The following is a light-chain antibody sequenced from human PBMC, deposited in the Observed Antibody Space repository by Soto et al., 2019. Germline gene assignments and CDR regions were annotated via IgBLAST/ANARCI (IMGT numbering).Light chain of an antibody. Sequence: EIVLTQSPCTLSLSPGERATRSCRASQSVSSSYLAWYQQKPGQAPRLLIYGASSRATGIPDRFSGSGSGTDFTLTISRLEPEDFAVYYCQQYGRTFGQGTKVDIK. CDR2: GAS. CDR3: QQYGRT. V-gene: IGKV3-20*01. J-gene: IGKJ1*01. CDR1: QSVSSSY.